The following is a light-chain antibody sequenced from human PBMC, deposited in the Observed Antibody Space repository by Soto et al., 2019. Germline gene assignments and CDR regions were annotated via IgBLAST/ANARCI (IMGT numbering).Light chain of an antibody. Sequence: AIQMTQSPSSLSASVGERVTITCRASQGIREDLGWYQQKPGEAPKLLIYAASSLQTGVPSRFSGSGSGTDFTLTISSLQPEDFATYYCLQDYSYPRTFGQGTKLEIK. CDR3: LQDYSYPRT. J-gene: IGKJ2*01. CDR1: QGIRED. V-gene: IGKV1-6*01. CDR2: AAS.